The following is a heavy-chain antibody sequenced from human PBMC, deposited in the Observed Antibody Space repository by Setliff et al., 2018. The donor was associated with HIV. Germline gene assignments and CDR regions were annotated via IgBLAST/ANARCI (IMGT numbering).Heavy chain of an antibody. V-gene: IGHV2-5*04. CDR3: ARGIATAGSVDV. Sequence: KSGPTLVNPTPPLTLTCTFSGFSLSTIGVALGWIRQPPGKALEWLALVYWNDNKRYGPSLNSRLTITKDTSKDQVVLTMTNMDPVDTGTYYCARGIATAGSVDVWGQGTAVTVS. J-gene: IGHJ6*02. D-gene: IGHD6-13*01. CDR1: GFSLSTIGVA. CDR2: VYWNDNK.